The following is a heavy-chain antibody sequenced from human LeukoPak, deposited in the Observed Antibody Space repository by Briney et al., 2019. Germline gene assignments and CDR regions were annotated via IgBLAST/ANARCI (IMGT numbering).Heavy chain of an antibody. CDR2: IKQDGSEK. Sequence: GGSLRLSCAASGFTFSSYWMSWVRQAPGKGLEWVANIKQDGSEKYYVDSVKGRFTISRDNAKNSLYLQMNSLRAEDTAVYYCATVPYCGDDCYPEYLQHWGQGTLVTVSS. CDR3: ATVPYCGDDCYPEYLQH. J-gene: IGHJ1*01. CDR1: GFTFSSYW. V-gene: IGHV3-7*01. D-gene: IGHD2-21*02.